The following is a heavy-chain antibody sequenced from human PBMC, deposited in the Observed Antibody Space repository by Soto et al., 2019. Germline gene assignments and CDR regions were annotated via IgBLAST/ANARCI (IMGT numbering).Heavy chain of an antibody. V-gene: IGHV1-8*01. J-gene: IGHJ4*02. CDR2: LNPNSGDT. D-gene: IGHD6-19*01. CDR3: ATSGGGWYLY. Sequence: QVQLVQSGAEVKKPGASVKVSCKASGYTFSSYDINWVRQATGQGLVWMGWLNPNSGDTGYAQKFQGRVTLTRNTSINTAYIELSSLTSDDTAVYYCATSGGGWYLYWGQGTLVTVSS. CDR1: GYTFSSYD.